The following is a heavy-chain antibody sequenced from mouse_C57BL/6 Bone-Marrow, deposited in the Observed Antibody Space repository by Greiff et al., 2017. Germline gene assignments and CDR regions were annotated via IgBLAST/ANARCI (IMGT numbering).Heavy chain of an antibody. CDR1: GYTFTDHT. Sequence: VQLVESDAEFVKPGASVKISCKVSGYTFTDHTIHWMKQRPEQGLEWIGYIYPRDGSTKYNEKFKGKATLTADKSSSTAYMQLNSLTSEDSAVYFCASGAGPLAMDYWGQGTSVTVSS. J-gene: IGHJ4*01. V-gene: IGHV1-78*01. D-gene: IGHD6-1*01. CDR3: ASGAGPLAMDY. CDR2: IYPRDGST.